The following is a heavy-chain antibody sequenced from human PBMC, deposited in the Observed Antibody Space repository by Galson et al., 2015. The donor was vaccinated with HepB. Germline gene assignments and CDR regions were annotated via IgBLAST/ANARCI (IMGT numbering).Heavy chain of an antibody. V-gene: IGHV1-18*01. CDR3: ARDLSRDGYNYPGY. Sequence: SVKVSCKASGYTFTSYGISWVRQAPGQGLEWMGWISAYNGNTNYAQKLQGRVTMTTDTSTSTAYMELRSLRSDDTAVYYCARDLSRDGYNYPGYWGQGTLVTVSS. CDR1: GYTFTSYG. J-gene: IGHJ4*02. CDR2: ISAYNGNT. D-gene: IGHD5-24*01.